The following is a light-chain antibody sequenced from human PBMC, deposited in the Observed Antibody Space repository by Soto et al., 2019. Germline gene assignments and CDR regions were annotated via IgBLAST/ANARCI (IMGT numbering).Light chain of an antibody. Sequence: ELVLTQSPGTLSLSPGERATLSCRASHNVRSSLAWYQQKAGQAPRLLIHGASTRATGIPGRFSGSGSGTEFTLIISSLQSEDFAVYYCQQYNEWPETFGHGTKVDIK. CDR3: QQYNEWPET. CDR2: GAS. J-gene: IGKJ1*01. CDR1: HNVRSS. V-gene: IGKV3-15*01.